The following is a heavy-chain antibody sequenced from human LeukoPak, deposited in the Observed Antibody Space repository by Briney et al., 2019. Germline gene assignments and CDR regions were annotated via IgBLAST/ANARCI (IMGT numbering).Heavy chain of an antibody. D-gene: IGHD6-19*01. J-gene: IGHJ4*02. CDR2: ISYDGSNK. CDR1: GFTFSGSA. V-gene: IGHV3-30*04. Sequence: GGSLRLSCAASGFTFSGSAMHWVRQASGKGLEWVAVISYDGSNKYYADSVKGRFTISRDNSKNTLYLQMNSLRAEDTAVYYCAKDEAVAGTYWGQGTLVTVSS. CDR3: AKDEAVAGTY.